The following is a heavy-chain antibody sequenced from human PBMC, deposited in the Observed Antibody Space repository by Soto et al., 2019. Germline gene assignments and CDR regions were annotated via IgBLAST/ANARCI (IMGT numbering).Heavy chain of an antibody. Sequence: PSQTLSVTCAVSGGSISSSNWWSWVRQPPGKGLEWIGEIYHSGSTNYNPSLKSRVIISVYKSKHQFSLKLSSVTAADTAVYYCARGGDIVVVTVNGEWWFDPCGQGTLVTVS. D-gene: IGHD2-21*02. CDR2: IYHSGST. CDR3: ARGGDIVVVTVNGEWWFDP. J-gene: IGHJ5*02. CDR1: GGSISSSNW. V-gene: IGHV4-4*02.